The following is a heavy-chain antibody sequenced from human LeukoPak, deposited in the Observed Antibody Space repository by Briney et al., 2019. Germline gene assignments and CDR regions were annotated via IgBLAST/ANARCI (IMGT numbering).Heavy chain of an antibody. CDR2: INPNSGGT. J-gene: IGHJ4*02. D-gene: IGHD4-17*01. Sequence: ASVKVSCKASGYTFTGYYMHWVRQAPGQGLEWMGWINPNSGGTNYAQKFQGRVTMTRDTSISTAYTELSRLRSDDTAVYYCARGRAYGDYVPTDYWGQGTLVTVSS. CDR1: GYTFTGYY. V-gene: IGHV1-2*02. CDR3: ARGRAYGDYVPTDY.